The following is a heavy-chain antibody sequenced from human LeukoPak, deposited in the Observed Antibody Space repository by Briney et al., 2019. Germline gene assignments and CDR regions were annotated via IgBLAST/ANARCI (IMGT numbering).Heavy chain of an antibody. V-gene: IGHV4-4*02. CDR3: ARRQEGGYVYYFDY. Sequence: SETLSLTCAVSGGSISSSNWWSWVRQPPGKGLEWIGEIYHSGSTYYNPSLKSRVTISVDTSKNQFSLKLSSVTAADTAVYYCARRQEGGYVYYFDYWGQGTLVTVSS. CDR1: GGSISSSNW. CDR2: IYHSGST. D-gene: IGHD5-12*01. J-gene: IGHJ4*02.